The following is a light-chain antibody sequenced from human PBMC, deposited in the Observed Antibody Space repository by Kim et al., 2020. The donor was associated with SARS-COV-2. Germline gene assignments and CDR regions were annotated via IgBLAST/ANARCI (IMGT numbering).Light chain of an antibody. V-gene: IGKV1-16*02. CDR1: QGIRYY. Sequence: CASVGDRDTISCGARQGIRYYLAGFQQTPGKAPKPLIYAASSLKNGVTSKFRGSGSDTDYTHTMSSPQPEDFATYYCQRYNIYPYTLGQGTKLE. J-gene: IGKJ2*01. CDR3: QRYNIYPYT. CDR2: AAS.